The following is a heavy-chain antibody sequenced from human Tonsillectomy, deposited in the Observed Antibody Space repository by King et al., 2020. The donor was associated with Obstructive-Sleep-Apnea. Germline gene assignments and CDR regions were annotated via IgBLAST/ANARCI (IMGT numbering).Heavy chain of an antibody. CDR1: GYIFNNYA. Sequence: VQLVESGSELRKPGASVKISCKASGYIFNNYAIHWVRQAPGQGFEWMGWINTNTWNPAYAQGFIGRFVLSLDTSVSTTHLQINNVKTEDTAVYYCAGGEGFTSNWPSAYWGRGTLVTVSS. J-gene: IGHJ4*02. D-gene: IGHD6-13*01. V-gene: IGHV7-4-1*02. CDR3: AGGEGFTSNWPSAY. CDR2: INTNTWNP.